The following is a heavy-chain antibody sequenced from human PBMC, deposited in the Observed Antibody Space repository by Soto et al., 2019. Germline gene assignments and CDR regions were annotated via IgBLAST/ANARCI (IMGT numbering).Heavy chain of an antibody. CDR1: GFTFSSYA. V-gene: IGHV3-64D*06. J-gene: IGHJ4*02. CDR2: ISSNGGST. D-gene: IGHD6-13*01. Sequence: PGGSLRLSCAASGFTFSSYAMHWVRQAPGKGLEYVSAISSNGGSTYYADSVKGRFTISRDNSKNTLYLQMSSLRAEDTAVYYCVKALVTMAAAGIFDYWGQGTLVTVSS. CDR3: VKALVTMAAAGIFDY.